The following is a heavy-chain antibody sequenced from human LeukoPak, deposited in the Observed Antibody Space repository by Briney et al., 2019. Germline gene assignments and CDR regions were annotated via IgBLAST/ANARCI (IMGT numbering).Heavy chain of an antibody. D-gene: IGHD6-19*01. J-gene: IGHJ4*02. V-gene: IGHV3-43*02. CDR3: ARESESSGWYDY. CDR1: GFMFHDYA. CDR2: ISGDGGST. Sequence: GGSLRLSCAAPGFMFHDYAIHWVRQAPGKGLEWLFLISGDGGSTFYADSVKGRFTISRDNSKNSLYLQMNSLRSDDTALYYCARESESSGWYDYWGQGTLVTVSS.